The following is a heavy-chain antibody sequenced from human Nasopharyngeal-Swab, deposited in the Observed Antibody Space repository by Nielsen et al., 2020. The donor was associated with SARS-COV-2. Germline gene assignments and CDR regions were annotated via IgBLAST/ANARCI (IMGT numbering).Heavy chain of an antibody. CDR3: AKELHLRHAFDL. V-gene: IGHV4-4*02. CDR2: IYHTGDT. J-gene: IGHJ3*01. Sequence: WIRQPPGKGLEWIAEIYHTGDTYYNPSLSSRVTISVDKSNNQFSLKLSSVTAAGTAVYYCAKELHLRHAFDLWGQGRMVTVSS.